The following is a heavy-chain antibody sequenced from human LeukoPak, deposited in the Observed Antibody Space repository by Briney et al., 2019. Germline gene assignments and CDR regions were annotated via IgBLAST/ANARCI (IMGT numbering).Heavy chain of an antibody. CDR1: GGSISSSSYY. CDR2: MYYSGNT. Sequence: SETLSLTCTVSGGSISSSSYYWGWIRQPPGKGLEWIGSMYYSGNTYYNPSLKSRVTISVDTSKNHFSLKLNSVTAADTAVYYCARIMVRGVIVYYYYMDVWGKGTTVTISS. V-gene: IGHV4-39*02. D-gene: IGHD3-10*01. CDR3: ARIMVRGVIVYYYYMDV. J-gene: IGHJ6*03.